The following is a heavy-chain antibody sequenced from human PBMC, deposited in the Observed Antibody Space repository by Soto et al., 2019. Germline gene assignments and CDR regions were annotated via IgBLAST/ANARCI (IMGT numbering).Heavy chain of an antibody. J-gene: IGHJ4*02. D-gene: IGHD5-18*01. CDR3: ARGYSYTQPVFDY. Sequence: GGSLRLSCAASGFTVSNNYMTWVRQAPGKGLEWVLFFYSSGSTYYADSVKGRFTISRDYFKITLYLQMNSLRAEDTAVYYCARGYSYTQPVFDYWGLGTLVTVSS. CDR1: GFTVSNNY. CDR2: FYSSGST. V-gene: IGHV3-53*01.